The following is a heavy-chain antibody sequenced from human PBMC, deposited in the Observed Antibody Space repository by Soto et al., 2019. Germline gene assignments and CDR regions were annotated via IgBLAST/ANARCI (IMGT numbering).Heavy chain of an antibody. Sequence: GGSLRFSCAVSVFTFSDSTIHWVRQGSGKGLEWVCRTRLKTNSHATAYAESVRGRFNISRDDSENMAYLQMNSLKIEDTAVYYCNTLYGDYARLTSDCRGQGTQVTVSS. D-gene: IGHD4-17*01. CDR1: VFTFSDST. V-gene: IGHV3-73*01. CDR2: TRLKTNSHAT. J-gene: IGHJ4*02. CDR3: NTLYGDYARLTSDC.